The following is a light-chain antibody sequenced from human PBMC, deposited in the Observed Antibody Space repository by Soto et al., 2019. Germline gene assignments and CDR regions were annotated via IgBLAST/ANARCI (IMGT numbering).Light chain of an antibody. CDR2: DAS. Sequence: THAPSSLCVSLGERGTLTCRASQSVSSNLAWYQQKPGQAPRLLTYDASNRATGIPARFSGSGSGTDFTLTISSLEPEDFAVYYCQQRSNCLFGQGTRLEIK. V-gene: IGKV3-11*01. CDR3: QQRSNCL. CDR1: QSVSSN. J-gene: IGKJ5*01.